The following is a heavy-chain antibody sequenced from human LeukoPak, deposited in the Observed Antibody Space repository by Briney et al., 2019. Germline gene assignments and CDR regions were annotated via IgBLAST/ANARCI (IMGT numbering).Heavy chain of an antibody. CDR3: ARFTAMADY. V-gene: IGHV3-30-3*01. D-gene: IGHD5-18*01. J-gene: IGHJ4*02. Sequence: PGGSLRLSCAASGFTFSSYAMHWVRQAPGKGLEWVAVISYDGSNKYYADSVKGRFTISRDNAKNSLYLQMNSLRAEDTAVYYCARFTAMADYWGQGTLVTVSS. CDR2: ISYDGSNK. CDR1: GFTFSSYA.